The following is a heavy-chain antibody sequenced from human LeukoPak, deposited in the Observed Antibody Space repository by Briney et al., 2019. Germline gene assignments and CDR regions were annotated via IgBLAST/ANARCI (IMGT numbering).Heavy chain of an antibody. CDR1: GGSISSGSYY. CDR3: ARGGIVGYYYMDV. Sequence: SQTLSLTCTVSGGSISSGSYYWSWIRQPAGKGLEWIGRIYTSGSTNYNPSFKSRVTISVDTSKNQFSLKLSSVTAADTAVYYCARGGIVGYYYMDVWGKGTTVTVSS. V-gene: IGHV4-61*02. CDR2: IYTSGST. J-gene: IGHJ6*03. D-gene: IGHD1-26*01.